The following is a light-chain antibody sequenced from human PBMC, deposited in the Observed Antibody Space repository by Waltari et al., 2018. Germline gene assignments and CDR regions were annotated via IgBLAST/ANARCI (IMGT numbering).Light chain of an antibody. CDR2: AAS. CDR3: QQNYSTGT. J-gene: IGKJ1*01. Sequence: DIQLSQSPSSLSASIGDRVTVTCRASQFVHKSLHWQQQEPGKTPKHLIYAASALQSGVPSRVSGRGSGTEFTLIISNLPPEAVATYYCQQNYSTGTFGQGTNVE. CDR1: QFVHKS. V-gene: IGKV1-39*01.